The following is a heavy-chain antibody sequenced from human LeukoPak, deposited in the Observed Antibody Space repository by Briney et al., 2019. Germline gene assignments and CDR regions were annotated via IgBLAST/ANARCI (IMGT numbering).Heavy chain of an antibody. V-gene: IGHV3-23*01. CDR1: GFIFSNFA. CDR2: ISGSGGNT. D-gene: IGHD1-26*01. CDR3: AKDSSHVSGNYDYLDY. J-gene: IGHJ4*02. Sequence: GGSLRLSCAASGFIFSNFAMSWVRQAPGEGLEWVSVISGSGGNTYYADSVKGRLTISRDNSKNTLDLQMNSLRADDTAVYYCAKDSSHVSGNYDYLDYWGQGALVTVSS.